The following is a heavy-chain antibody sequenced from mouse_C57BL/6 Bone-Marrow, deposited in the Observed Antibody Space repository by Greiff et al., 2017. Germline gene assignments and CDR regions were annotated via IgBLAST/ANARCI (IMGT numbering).Heavy chain of an antibody. CDR3: ARGNFWASYWYFDV. Sequence: EVKLMESGPGLVKPSQSLSLTCSVTGYSITSGYYWNWIRQFPGNKLEWMGYISYDGSNNYNPSLKNRISITRDTSKNQFFLKLNSVTTEDTATYYCARGNFWASYWYFDVWGTGTTVTVSS. CDR2: ISYDGSN. D-gene: IGHD4-1*01. J-gene: IGHJ1*03. CDR1: GYSITSGYY. V-gene: IGHV3-6*01.